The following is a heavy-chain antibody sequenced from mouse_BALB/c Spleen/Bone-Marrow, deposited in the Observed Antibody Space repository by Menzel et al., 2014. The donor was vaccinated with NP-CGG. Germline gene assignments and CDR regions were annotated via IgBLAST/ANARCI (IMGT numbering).Heavy chain of an antibody. J-gene: IGHJ2*02. V-gene: IGHV1-69*02. D-gene: IGHD1-1*01. CDR2: IEPSDSYT. CDR3: ARGRTTVVSGY. Sequence: VQLQQSGAEVVKPGASVKVSCKASGYTFTNYWMQWVKQRPGQGLEWIGEIEPSDSYTNYNQDFKGKATLTVDKSSSTAYMQLSSLTSEDSAVYYCARGRTTVVSGYWGQGTSLTVSS. CDR1: GYTFTNYW.